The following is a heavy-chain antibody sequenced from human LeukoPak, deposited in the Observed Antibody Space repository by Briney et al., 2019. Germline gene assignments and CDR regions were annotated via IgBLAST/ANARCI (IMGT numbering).Heavy chain of an antibody. CDR1: GFSVTDYY. Sequence: PGGSLRLSCTASGFSVTDYYMNWIRQAPGKGLEWLAYISSSGSNIYYADSVKGRFTISRDNAKNSLHLQMNSLRVEDTAVYYCARDRRYSGYDAFDIWCQGTMVTVSS. V-gene: IGHV3-11*04. CDR2: ISSSGSNI. J-gene: IGHJ3*02. D-gene: IGHD5-12*01. CDR3: ARDRRYSGYDAFDI.